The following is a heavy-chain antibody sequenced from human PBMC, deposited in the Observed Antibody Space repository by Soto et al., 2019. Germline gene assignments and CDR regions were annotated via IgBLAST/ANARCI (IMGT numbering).Heavy chain of an antibody. CDR2: ISGSGGST. D-gene: IGHD2-2*01. CDR3: AKTSKPYIVVVPAAHSDY. J-gene: IGHJ4*02. V-gene: IGHV3-23*01. CDR1: GFTFSSYA. Sequence: GGSLRLSCAASGFTFSSYAMSWVRQAPGKGLEWVSAISGSGGSTYYADSVKGRFTISRDNSKNTLYLQMNSLRAEDTAVYYCAKTSKPYIVVVPAAHSDYWGQGTLVTVSS.